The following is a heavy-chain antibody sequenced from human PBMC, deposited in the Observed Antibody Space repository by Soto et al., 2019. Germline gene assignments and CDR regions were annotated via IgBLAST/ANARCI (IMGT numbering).Heavy chain of an antibody. CDR3: AKKGRAAAVIYYYGMDV. J-gene: IGHJ6*02. CDR1: GFTFSNYG. Sequence: QVQLVESGGGVVQPGRSLRLSCAASGFTFSNYGMHWVRQAPGKGLEWVAVISYDGSNKYYADSVKGRFTISRDNSKNRLYLQMNSLRAEDTAVYYCAKKGRAAAVIYYYGMDVWGQGTTVTVSS. CDR2: ISYDGSNK. V-gene: IGHV3-30*18. D-gene: IGHD6-13*01.